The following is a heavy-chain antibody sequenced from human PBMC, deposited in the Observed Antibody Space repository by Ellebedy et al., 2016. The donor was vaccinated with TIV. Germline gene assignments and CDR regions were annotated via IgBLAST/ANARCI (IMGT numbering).Heavy chain of an antibody. J-gene: IGHJ3*02. CDR3: AKDQVGGDGRWVFDI. V-gene: IGHV3-23*01. CDR2: IYGRGVTT. D-gene: IGHD3-16*01. Sequence: GESLKISCAASGFTFSTYAMAWVRQTPGKGLEWVSAIYGRGVTTYYTDSVKGRFTISRDNSRNTLYLQMNSLRAEDTAIYYCAKDQVGGDGRWVFDIWGQGTMVTVSS. CDR1: GFTFSTYA.